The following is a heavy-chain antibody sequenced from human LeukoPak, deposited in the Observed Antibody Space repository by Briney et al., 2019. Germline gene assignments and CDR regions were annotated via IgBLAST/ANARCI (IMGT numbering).Heavy chain of an antibody. CDR3: ASPDYGDYPEYFQH. D-gene: IGHD4-17*01. CDR1: GGTFSSYA. V-gene: IGHV1-69*01. Sequence: GSSVKVSCKASGGTFSSYAISWVRQAPGQGLGWMGGIIPIFGTANYAQKFQGRVTITADESTSTAYMELSSLRSEDTAVYYCASPDYGDYPEYFQHWGQGTLVTVSS. J-gene: IGHJ1*01. CDR2: IIPIFGTA.